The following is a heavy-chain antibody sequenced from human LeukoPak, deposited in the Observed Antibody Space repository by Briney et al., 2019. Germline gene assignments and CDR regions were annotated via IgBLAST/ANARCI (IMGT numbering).Heavy chain of an antibody. CDR3: ARDWGLAARPRGYYYGMDV. V-gene: IGHV3-30*04. CDR1: GFTFSSYA. D-gene: IGHD6-6*01. CDR2: ISYDGSNK. J-gene: IGHJ6*02. Sequence: AGGSLRLSCAASGFTFSSYAMHWVRQAPGKGLEWVAVISYDGSNKYYADSGKGRFTISRDNSKNTLYLQMNSLRVEDTAVFYCARDWGLAARPRGYYYGMDVWGQGTTVTVSS.